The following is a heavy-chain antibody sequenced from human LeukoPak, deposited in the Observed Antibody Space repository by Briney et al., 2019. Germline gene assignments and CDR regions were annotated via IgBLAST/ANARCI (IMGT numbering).Heavy chain of an antibody. CDR3: ATGAYYYDSSGYYYVPAFDI. D-gene: IGHD3-22*01. CDR2: INPSGGST. CDR1: GYTFTSYY. V-gene: IGHV1-46*01. J-gene: IGHJ3*02. Sequence: ASVKVSCKASGYTFTSYYMHWVRQAPGQGLEWMGIINPSGGSTSYAQKFQGRVTMTRDMSTSTVYMELSSLRSEDTAVYYCATGAYYYDSSGYYYVPAFDIWGQGTMVTVSS.